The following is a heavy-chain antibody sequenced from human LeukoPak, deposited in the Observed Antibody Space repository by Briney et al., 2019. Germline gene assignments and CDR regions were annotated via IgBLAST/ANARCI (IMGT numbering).Heavy chain of an antibody. J-gene: IGHJ4*02. V-gene: IGHV1-8*01. CDR2: MNPNSDNT. CDR3: ARVERDGHILY. D-gene: IGHD5-24*01. Sequence: ASVKVSCKASGYTFTSYDINWVRQATGQGLEWMGWMNPNSDNTGYAQKFQGRVTITRNTSISTAYMELSSLRSEDTAVYYCARVERDGHILYWGQGTLVTVSS. CDR1: GYTFTSYD.